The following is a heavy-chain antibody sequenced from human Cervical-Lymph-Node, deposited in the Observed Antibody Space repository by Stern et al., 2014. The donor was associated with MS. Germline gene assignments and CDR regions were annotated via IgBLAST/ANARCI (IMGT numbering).Heavy chain of an antibody. Sequence: QLQLQESGPGLVKPSETLSLTCAVSGDSISSYTHYWAWIRQPPGKGLEWIGSVYYSGPTSYTPPLKSPVTISVATSKNHFSLGLNSVTAADTAVYYCAKHACTGAACPFDLWGQGTLVTVSS. CDR1: GDSISSYTHY. CDR2: VYYSGPT. CDR3: AKHACTGAACPFDL. J-gene: IGHJ4*02. D-gene: IGHD2-8*02. V-gene: IGHV4-39*01.